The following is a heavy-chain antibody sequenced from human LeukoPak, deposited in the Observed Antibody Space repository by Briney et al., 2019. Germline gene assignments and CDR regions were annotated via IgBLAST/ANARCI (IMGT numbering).Heavy chain of an antibody. V-gene: IGHV3-73*01. Sequence: GGSLRPSCAASGFTFSGSAMHWVRQASGKGLEWVGRIRSKANSYATAYAASVKGRFTISRDDSKNTAYLQMNSLKTEDTAVYYCTRQPGYTPARGQGTLVTVSS. CDR2: IRSKANSYAT. J-gene: IGHJ4*02. CDR1: GFTFSGSA. D-gene: IGHD6-13*01. CDR3: TRQPGYTPA.